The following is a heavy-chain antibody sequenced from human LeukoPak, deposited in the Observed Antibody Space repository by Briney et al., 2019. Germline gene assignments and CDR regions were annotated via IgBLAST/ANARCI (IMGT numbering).Heavy chain of an antibody. CDR2: ISGSGGST. D-gene: IGHD2-15*01. V-gene: IGHV3-23*01. CDR3: AKTPSFRVAATHFDY. CDR1: GFTFSSYA. Sequence: GGSLRLSCAASGFTFSSYAMSWVRQAPGKGLEWVSAISGSGGSTYYADTVKGRFTISRDNSKNTLYLQMNSLRAEDTAVYYCAKTPSFRVAATHFDYWGQGTLVTVSS. J-gene: IGHJ4*02.